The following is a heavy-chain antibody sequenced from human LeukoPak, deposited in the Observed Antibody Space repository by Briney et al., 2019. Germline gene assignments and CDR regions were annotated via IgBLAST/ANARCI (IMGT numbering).Heavy chain of an antibody. Sequence: GGSLRLSCAASGFTFSSYAMSWVRQAPGKGLEWVSGISGSGGRTHYDDSVKGRLTISRDNSKNTLYLQMSSLRAEDTAVYFCAKDPTLYRQSQDAFYIWGQGTMVTVSS. CDR3: AKDPTLYRQSQDAFYI. CDR1: GFTFSSYA. J-gene: IGHJ3*02. V-gene: IGHV3-23*01. CDR2: ISGSGGRT. D-gene: IGHD1-1*01.